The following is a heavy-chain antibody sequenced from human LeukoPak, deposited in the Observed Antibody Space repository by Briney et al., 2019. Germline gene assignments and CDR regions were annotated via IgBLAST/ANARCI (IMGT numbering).Heavy chain of an antibody. CDR1: GGSISSSSYY. CDR3: ASVWTGSGWYKGDYYYGMDV. CDR2: IYYSGST. J-gene: IGHJ6*02. V-gene: IGHV4-39*07. Sequence: SETLSLTCTVSGGSISSSSYYWGWIRHPPGKGLEWIGSIYYSGSTYYNPSLKSRVTISVDTSKNQFSLKLSSVTAADTAVYYCASVWTGSGWYKGDYYYGMDVWGQGTTVTVSS. D-gene: IGHD6-19*01.